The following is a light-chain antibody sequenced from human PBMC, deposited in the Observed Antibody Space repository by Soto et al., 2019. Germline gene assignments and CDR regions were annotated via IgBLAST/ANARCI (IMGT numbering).Light chain of an antibody. CDR2: DVS. V-gene: IGLV2-14*01. CDR3: SSYTSSSLV. J-gene: IGLJ1*01. Sequence: QSALTQPASVSGSPGQSITISCTGTSSDVGGYNYVSWYQQHPGKAPKLMIYDVSNRPSGVSNRFSGSKSGNTASLTISGLQAEDEADYYCSSYTSSSLVFGTGTTVTVL. CDR1: SSDVGGYNY.